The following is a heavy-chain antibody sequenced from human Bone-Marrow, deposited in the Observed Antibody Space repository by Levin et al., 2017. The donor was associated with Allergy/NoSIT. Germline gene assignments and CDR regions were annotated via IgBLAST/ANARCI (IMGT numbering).Heavy chain of an antibody. V-gene: IGHV4-59*13. J-gene: IGHJ4*02. CDR2: VYYSGST. CDR1: GASMRNYY. CDR3: VRERDSSSSGLDY. Sequence: SQTLSLTCTVSGASMRNYYWTWIRQSPGKGLEWIGYVYYSGSTKYNPSLRSRVTISVDTSKNQFSLKLDSVTAADTAIYYCVRERDSSSSGLDYWGQGVLVTVSS. D-gene: IGHD6-6*01.